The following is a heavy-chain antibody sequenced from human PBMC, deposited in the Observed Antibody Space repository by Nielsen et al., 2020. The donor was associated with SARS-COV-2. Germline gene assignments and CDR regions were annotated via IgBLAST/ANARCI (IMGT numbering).Heavy chain of an antibody. Sequence: SETLSLTCTVSGGSISSGDYYWSWIRQPPGKGLEWIGYIYYSGRTYYNPSLKSRVTISVDTSKNQFSLKLSSVTAADTALYYCARERVGGITIFGFVTRYGMDVWGQGTMVTV. CDR1: GGSISSGDYY. CDR2: IYYSGRT. CDR3: ARERVGGITIFGFVTRYGMDV. D-gene: IGHD3-3*01. V-gene: IGHV4-30-4*01. J-gene: IGHJ6*02.